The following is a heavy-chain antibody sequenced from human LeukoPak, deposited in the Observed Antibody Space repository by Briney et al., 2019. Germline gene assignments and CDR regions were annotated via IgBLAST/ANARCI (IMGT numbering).Heavy chain of an antibody. D-gene: IGHD1-26*01. CDR1: GGSISSSSYY. Sequence: PSETLSLTCTVSGGSISSSSYYWGWIRQPPGKGLEWIGSIYYSGSTYYNPSLKSRVTISVDTSKNQFSLKLSSVTAADTAVYYCARGGKSPLRFFDLWGRGTLVTVSS. CDR3: ARGGKSPLRFFDL. CDR2: IYYSGST. J-gene: IGHJ2*01. V-gene: IGHV4-39*01.